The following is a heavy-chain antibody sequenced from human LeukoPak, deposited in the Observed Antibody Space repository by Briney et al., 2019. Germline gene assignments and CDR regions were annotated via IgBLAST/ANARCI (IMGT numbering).Heavy chain of an antibody. CDR1: GYSFTTYW. CDR2: IDPSEAYT. CDR3: ALLYFGGHLLHI. D-gene: IGHD3-16*01. Sequence: GESLKISCKASGYSFTTYWITWVRQLPGKAPEWMGRIDPSEAYTNYNPSFQGHVTISADKSISTAYLQWSSLKASDTAMYYCALLYFGGHLLHIWGEGTMVTVSS. V-gene: IGHV5-10-1*01. J-gene: IGHJ3*02.